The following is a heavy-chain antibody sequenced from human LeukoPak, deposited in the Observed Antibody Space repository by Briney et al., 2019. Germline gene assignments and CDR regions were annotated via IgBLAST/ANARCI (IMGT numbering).Heavy chain of an antibody. J-gene: IGHJ4*02. D-gene: IGHD2-2*02. CDR1: GFTFSSYG. Sequence: GRSLRLSCAASGFTFSSYGMHWVRQAPGKGLEWVAVISYDRSNKYYADSVKGRFTISRDNSKNTLYLQMNSLRAEDTAVYYCAKVRYCSSTSCYTAFDYWGQGTLVPSPQ. CDR2: ISYDRSNK. CDR3: AKVRYCSSTSCYTAFDY. V-gene: IGHV3-30*18.